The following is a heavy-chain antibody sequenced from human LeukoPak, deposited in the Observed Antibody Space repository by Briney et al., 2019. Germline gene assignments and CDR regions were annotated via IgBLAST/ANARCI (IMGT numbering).Heavy chain of an antibody. CDR1: GFSFSNAW. V-gene: IGHV4-59*01. CDR3: ARDSSGWYRWFDP. Sequence: PGGSLRLSCAVSGFSFSNAWMNWVRQPPGKGLEWIGYIYYSGSTNYNPSLKSRVTISVDTSKNQFSLKLSSVTAADTAVYYCARDSSGWYRWFDPWGQGTLVTVSS. J-gene: IGHJ5*02. CDR2: IYYSGST. D-gene: IGHD6-19*01.